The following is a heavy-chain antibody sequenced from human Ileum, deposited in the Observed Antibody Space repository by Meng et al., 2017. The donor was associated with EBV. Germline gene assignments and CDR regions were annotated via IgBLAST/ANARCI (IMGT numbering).Heavy chain of an antibody. CDR1: GGFFSGYY. D-gene: IGHD3-22*01. V-gene: IGHV4-34*02. CDR2: INHSGST. J-gene: IGHJ5*02. Sequence: QVPLKQWGAGLLKPSETLSLTCAVYGGFFSGYYWSWIRQSPGKGLEWIGEINHSGSTNYNPSLKSRVTISVDTSKNQFSLKLTSVTAADTAVYYCAREARSSGYHPGIGPWGQGTLVTVSS. CDR3: AREARSSGYHPGIGP.